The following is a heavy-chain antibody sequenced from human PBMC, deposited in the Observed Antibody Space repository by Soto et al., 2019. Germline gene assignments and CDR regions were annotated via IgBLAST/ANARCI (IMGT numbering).Heavy chain of an antibody. Sequence: GSLRLSCAASGFTFSSYAMSWVRQAPGKGLEWVSAISGSGGSTYYADSVKGRFTISRDNSKNTLYLQMNSLRAEDTAVYYCAGGSYSVGYYYYYGMAVWGQGTTVTVSS. J-gene: IGHJ6*02. CDR3: AGGSYSVGYYYYYGMAV. CDR2: ISGSGGST. CDR1: GFTFSSYA. D-gene: IGHD1-26*01. V-gene: IGHV3-23*01.